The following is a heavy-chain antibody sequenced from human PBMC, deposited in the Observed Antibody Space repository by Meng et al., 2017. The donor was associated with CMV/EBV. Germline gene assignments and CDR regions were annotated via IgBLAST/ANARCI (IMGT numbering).Heavy chain of an antibody. Sequence: SETLSLTCAVNGGSFSGYYYAWIRQPPGKGPEWIGESSHSGITIYNPSLESRVTISVDTSKNQFSLKLSSVTAADTAVYYCARGEGEHFDWLFGYYFDYWGQGTLVTVSS. CDR3: ARGEGEHFDWLFGYYFDY. V-gene: IGHV4-34*01. D-gene: IGHD3-9*01. J-gene: IGHJ4*02. CDR2: SSHSGIT. CDR1: GGSFSGYY.